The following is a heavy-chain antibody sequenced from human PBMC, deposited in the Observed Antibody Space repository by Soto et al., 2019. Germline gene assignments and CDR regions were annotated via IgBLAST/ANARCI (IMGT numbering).Heavy chain of an antibody. CDR3: ARGIRFFRKYYYYGMDV. CDR1: GYTFTGYY. V-gene: IGHV1-2*04. J-gene: IGHJ6*02. CDR2: INPNSGGT. Sequence: EASVKVSCKASGYTFTGYYMHWVRQAPGQGLEWMGWINPNSGGTNYAQKFQGWVTMTRDTSISTAYMELSRLRSDDTAVYYCARGIRFFRKYYYYGMDVWGQGTTVTVSS. D-gene: IGHD3-3*01.